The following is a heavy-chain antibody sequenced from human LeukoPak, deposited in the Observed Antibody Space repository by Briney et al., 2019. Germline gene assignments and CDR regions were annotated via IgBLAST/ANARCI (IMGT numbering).Heavy chain of an antibody. CDR1: GGSISSGGYY. CDR2: FYYSGST. CDR3: AKVSRVVPAAISSYYYYGMDV. V-gene: IGHV4-31*03. Sequence: SETLSLTCTVSGGSISSGGYYWSWIRQHPGKGLEWLGYFYYSGSTYYNPSLKSRVTISVDTSKNQFSLKLSSVTAEDTAVYYCAKVSRVVPAAISSYYYYGMDVWGQGTTVTVSS. D-gene: IGHD2-2*01. J-gene: IGHJ6*02.